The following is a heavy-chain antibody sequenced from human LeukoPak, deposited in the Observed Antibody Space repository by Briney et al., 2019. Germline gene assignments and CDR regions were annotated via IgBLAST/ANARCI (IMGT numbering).Heavy chain of an antibody. Sequence: SETLSLTCTVSGGSISSYYWSWIRQPAGRGLEWVGRMYSSGSADYNPSLKSRVTMSVDTSKNQFSLKLSAATAADSAVYYCARDPSHSRGWFDSWGQGTLVTVSS. J-gene: IGHJ5*01. CDR2: MYSSGSA. CDR1: GGSISSYY. V-gene: IGHV4-4*07. D-gene: IGHD6-19*01. CDR3: ARDPSHSRGWFDS.